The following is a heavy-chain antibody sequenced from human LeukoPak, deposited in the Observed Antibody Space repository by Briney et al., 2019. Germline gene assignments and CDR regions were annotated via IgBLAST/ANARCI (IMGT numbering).Heavy chain of an antibody. D-gene: IGHD2-15*01. CDR3: ARGPILGPSRYCSGGSCPYYFDY. CDR1: GGSISSYY. Sequence: PPETLSLTCTVSGGSISSYYWSWIRQPAGKGLEWIGRIYTSGSTNYNPSLKSRVTMSVDTSKNQFSLKLSSVTAADTAVYYCARGPILGPSRYCSGGSCPYYFDYWGQGTLVTVSS. J-gene: IGHJ4*02. V-gene: IGHV4-4*07. CDR2: IYTSGST.